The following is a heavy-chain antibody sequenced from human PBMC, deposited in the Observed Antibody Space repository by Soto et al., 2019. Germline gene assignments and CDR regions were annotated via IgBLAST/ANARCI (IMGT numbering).Heavy chain of an antibody. CDR2: ISAYNGNT. CDR1: GYTFTSYC. J-gene: IGHJ4*02. V-gene: IGHV1-18*01. CDR3: ARGFMITFGGVIVIRYVDY. D-gene: IGHD3-16*02. Sequence: ASEKVSCKASGYTFTSYCISWVRQAPGQGLEWMGWISAYNGNTNYAQKLQGRVTMTTDTSTSTAYMELRSLRSDDTAVYYCARGFMITFGGVIVIRYVDYWGQGTLVTAPQ.